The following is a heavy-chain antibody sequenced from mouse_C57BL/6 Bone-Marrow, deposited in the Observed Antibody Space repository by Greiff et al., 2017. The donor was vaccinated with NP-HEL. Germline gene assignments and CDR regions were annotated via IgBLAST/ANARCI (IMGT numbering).Heavy chain of an antibody. D-gene: IGHD2-1*01. CDR2: IYPGSGNT. CDR1: GYTFTDYY. CDR3: AIIYYGNYVYAMDY. V-gene: IGHV1-76*01. Sequence: LVESGAELVRPGASVKLSCKASGYTFTDYYINWVKQRPGQGLEWIARIYPGSGNTYYNEKFKGKATLTAEKSSSTAYMQLSSLTSEDSAVYFCAIIYYGNYVYAMDYWGQGTSVTVSS. J-gene: IGHJ4*01.